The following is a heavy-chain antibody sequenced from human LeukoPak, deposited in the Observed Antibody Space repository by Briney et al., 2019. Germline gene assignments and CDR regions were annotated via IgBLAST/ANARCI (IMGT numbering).Heavy chain of an antibody. CDR3: ARAGDGYNGDLDY. CDR2: IYTSGST. CDR1: GGSISSGSYY. Sequence: SETLSFTCTVSGGSISSGSYYWSWIRQPAGKGLEWIGRIYTSGSTNYNPSLKSRVTISVDTSKNQFSLKLSSVTAADTAVYYCARAGDGYNGDLDYWGQGTLVTVSS. J-gene: IGHJ4*02. V-gene: IGHV4-61*02. D-gene: IGHD5-24*01.